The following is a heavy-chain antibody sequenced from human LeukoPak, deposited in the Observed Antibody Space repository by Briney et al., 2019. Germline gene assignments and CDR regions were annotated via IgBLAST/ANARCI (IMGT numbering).Heavy chain of an antibody. CDR3: ARVSSRWGWFDP. V-gene: IGHV3-11*05. Sequence: PGGSLRLSCAASGFTFSDYYMSWIRQAPGKGLEWVSYISSSSSYTNYADSVKGRFTISRDNAKNSLYLQMNSLRAEDTAVYYCARVSSRWGWFDPWGQGTLVTVSS. D-gene: IGHD4-23*01. CDR1: GFTFSDYY. J-gene: IGHJ5*02. CDR2: ISSSSSYT.